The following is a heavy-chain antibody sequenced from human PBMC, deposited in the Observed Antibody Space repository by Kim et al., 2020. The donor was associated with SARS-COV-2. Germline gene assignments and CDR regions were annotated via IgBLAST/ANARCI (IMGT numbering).Heavy chain of an antibody. J-gene: IGHJ3*02. CDR3: TADGSSLTYDAFDI. Sequence: AAPVKGRFTISKDDSKNTLYLQMNSLKTEDTAVYYCTADGSSLTYDAFDIWGQGTMVTVSS. V-gene: IGHV3-15*01. D-gene: IGHD1-26*01.